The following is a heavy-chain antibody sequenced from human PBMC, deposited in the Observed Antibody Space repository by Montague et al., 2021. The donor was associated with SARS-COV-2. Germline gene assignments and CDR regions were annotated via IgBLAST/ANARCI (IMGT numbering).Heavy chain of an antibody. J-gene: IGHJ4*02. V-gene: IGHV3-30*04. Sequence: SLRLSCAASGFTFSSYVMHWVRQAPGKGLEWVAVISYDGSNKYYADSVKGRFTISRDNSKNTLYLQMNSLRAEDTAVYYCARTFSGSYLGYFDYWGQGTLVTVSS. CDR1: GFTFSSYV. D-gene: IGHD1-26*01. CDR2: ISYDGSNK. CDR3: ARTFSGSYLGYFDY.